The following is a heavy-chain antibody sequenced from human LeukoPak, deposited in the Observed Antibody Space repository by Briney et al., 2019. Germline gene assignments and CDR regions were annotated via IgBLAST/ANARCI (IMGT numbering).Heavy chain of an antibody. CDR2: IYGDGSST. D-gene: IGHD3-22*01. CDR3: AMGVITLFDN. Sequence: GGSLRLSCAASGFTFSSYLMHWVRQAPGKGLVWVSRIYGDGSSTTYADSVRGRFTISRDNAKNTLYLQMNSLRAEDTAVYYCAMGVITLFDNWGQGTLVTVSS. V-gene: IGHV3-74*01. J-gene: IGHJ4*02. CDR1: GFTFSSYL.